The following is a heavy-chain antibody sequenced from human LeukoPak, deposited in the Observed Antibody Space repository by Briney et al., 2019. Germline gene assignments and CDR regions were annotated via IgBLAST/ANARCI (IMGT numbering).Heavy chain of an antibody. V-gene: IGHV3-49*04. CDR2: IRSKAYGGTT. J-gene: IGHJ6*03. CDR3: TRIGRDFWSGAPYYYYMDV. Sequence: TGGSLRLSCTASGFTFGDYAMSWVRQAPGKGLEWVGFIRSKAYGGTTEYAASVKGRFTISRDDSKSIAYLQMNSLKTEDTAVYYCTRIGRDFWSGAPYYYYMDVWGKGTTVTVSS. CDR1: GFTFGDYA. D-gene: IGHD3-3*01.